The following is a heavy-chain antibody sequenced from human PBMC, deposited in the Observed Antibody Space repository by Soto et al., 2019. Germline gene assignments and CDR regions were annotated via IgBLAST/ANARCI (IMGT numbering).Heavy chain of an antibody. D-gene: IGHD1-26*01. CDR3: ARITWGPAHYRGMDV. CDR1: GYIFTGYF. J-gene: IGHJ6*02. CDR2: INPSAGAT. Sequence: SVKVSCKACGYIFTGYFIQWLLQAPGQGLEWMGWINPSAGATNYAQKFQGRVTMTRDTSLGTAYMELTSLRPDDTALYHCARITWGPAHYRGMDVWG. V-gene: IGHV1-2*02.